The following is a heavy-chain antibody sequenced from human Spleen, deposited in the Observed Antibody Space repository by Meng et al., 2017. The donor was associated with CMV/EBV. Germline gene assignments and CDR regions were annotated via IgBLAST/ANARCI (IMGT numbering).Heavy chain of an antibody. J-gene: IGHJ4*02. D-gene: IGHD3-16*01. V-gene: IGHV1-46*01. CDR3: ARDWGSRSWYFDY. CDR2: INPSGSIT. Sequence: WVRHAPGQGLEWMGRINPSGSITSYAQKIEGRVTMNRDTSTSTVYMELSSLGSEDMAVYYCARDWGSRSWYFDYWGQGTLVTVSS.